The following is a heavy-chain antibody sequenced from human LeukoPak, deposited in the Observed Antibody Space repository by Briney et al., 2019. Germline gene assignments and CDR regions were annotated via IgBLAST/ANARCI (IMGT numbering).Heavy chain of an antibody. CDR1: GASITSCY. CDR3: VRDGANWEEPNDAFDT. CDR2: LYTTGTT. D-gene: IGHD1-26*01. J-gene: IGHJ3*02. V-gene: IGHV4-4*07. Sequence: PSETLSLTCAVSGASITSCYWSGVRQSAGKGLEWIGRLYTTGTTNYNPSLKSRVTMSGDSSKNQLSLTLTSVTAADTAVYYCVRDGANWEEPNDAFDTWGQGTLVTVSS.